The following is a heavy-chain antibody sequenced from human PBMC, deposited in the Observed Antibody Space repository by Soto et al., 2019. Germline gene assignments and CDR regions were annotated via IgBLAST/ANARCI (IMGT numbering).Heavy chain of an antibody. CDR2: IIPIFGTA. J-gene: IGHJ3*02. V-gene: IGHV1-69*13. D-gene: IGHD3-22*01. CDR3: ARVYPPFYYYDSSGYAVYGAFDI. Sequence: ASVKVSCKASGGTFSSYAISWVRQAPGQGLEWMGGIIPIFGTANYAQKFQGRVTITADESTSTAYMELSSLRSEDTAVYYCARVYPPFYYYDSSGYAVYGAFDIWGQGTMVTVSS. CDR1: GGTFSSYA.